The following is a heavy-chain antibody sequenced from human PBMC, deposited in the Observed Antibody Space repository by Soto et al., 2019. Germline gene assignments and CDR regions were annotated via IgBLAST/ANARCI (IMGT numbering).Heavy chain of an antibody. Sequence: PGGSLRLSCAASGFTFSSYGMHWVRQAPGKGLEWVAVISYDGSNKYYADSVKGRFTISRDNSKNTLYLQMNSLRAEDTAVYYCAKDRITGTTRWFDPWGQGTLVTVSS. D-gene: IGHD1-7*01. CDR2: ISYDGSNK. J-gene: IGHJ5*02. CDR1: GFTFSSYG. V-gene: IGHV3-30*18. CDR3: AKDRITGTTRWFDP.